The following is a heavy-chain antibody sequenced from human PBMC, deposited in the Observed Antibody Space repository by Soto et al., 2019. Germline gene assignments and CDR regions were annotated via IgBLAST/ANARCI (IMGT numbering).Heavy chain of an antibody. J-gene: IGHJ4*02. V-gene: IGHV3-21*01. CDR1: GFTFSSYS. CDR3: ARDATYYYDSSGNYFDY. Sequence: EVQLVESGGGLVKPGGSLRLSCAASGFTFSSYSMNWVRQAPGKGLEWVSSISSSNIYIYYADSVKGRFTISRDNAKNSLYLQMNSLRAEDTAVYYCARDATYYYDSSGNYFDYWGQGTLVTVSS. CDR2: ISSSNIYI. D-gene: IGHD3-22*01.